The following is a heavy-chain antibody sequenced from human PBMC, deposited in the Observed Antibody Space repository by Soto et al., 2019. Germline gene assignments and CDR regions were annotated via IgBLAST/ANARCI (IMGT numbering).Heavy chain of an antibody. Sequence: ASVKVSCKVSGYTLTELSMHWVRQAPGKGHEWMGGFDPEDGETIYAQKFQGRVTMTEDTSTDTAYMELSSLRSEDTAVYYCATVRFRGPYYYDSSGTYNDYWGQGTLVTVSS. V-gene: IGHV1-24*01. J-gene: IGHJ4*02. CDR2: FDPEDGET. CDR3: ATVRFRGPYYYDSSGTYNDY. D-gene: IGHD3-22*01. CDR1: GYTLTELS.